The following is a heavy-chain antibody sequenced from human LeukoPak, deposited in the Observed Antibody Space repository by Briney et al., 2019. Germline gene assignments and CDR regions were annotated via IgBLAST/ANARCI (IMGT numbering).Heavy chain of an antibody. D-gene: IGHD3-10*01. CDR3: ATYGSGSYYNNWFDP. CDR1: GFTFSSYA. V-gene: IGHV3-23*01. J-gene: IGHJ5*02. Sequence: PGGSLRLSCAASGFTFSSYAMSWVRQAPGKGLEWVSAISGSGGSTYYADSVKGRFTISRDTSKNTLYLQMNSLRAEDTAVYYCATYGSGSYYNNWFDPWGQGTLVTVSS. CDR2: ISGSGGST.